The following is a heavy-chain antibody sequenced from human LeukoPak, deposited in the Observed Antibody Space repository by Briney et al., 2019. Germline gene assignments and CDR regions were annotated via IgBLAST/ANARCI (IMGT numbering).Heavy chain of an antibody. CDR1: GYTFTSYY. CDR3: ARDVEYYCGKSGTGFDY. Sequence: ASVKVSCKASGYTFTSYYMHWVRQAPGQGLEWMGKINPSGGSTSYAQNFQGRVTMTRDTSTNTVYMELSSLRSEDTAVYYCARDVEYYCGKSGTGFDYWGQGTLVTVSS. CDR2: INPSGGST. D-gene: IGHD4-23*01. J-gene: IGHJ4*02. V-gene: IGHV1-46*01.